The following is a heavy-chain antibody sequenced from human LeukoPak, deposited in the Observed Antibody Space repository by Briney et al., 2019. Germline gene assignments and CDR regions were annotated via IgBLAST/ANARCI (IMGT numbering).Heavy chain of an antibody. D-gene: IGHD1-1*01. CDR2: ISGSGGST. CDR3: AKVEGASKASVY. CDR1: GFTFTSYA. V-gene: IGHV3-23*01. Sequence: GRSLRLSCTASGFTFTSYAMHWVRQAPGRGLEWVSSISGSGGSTYYADSVKGRFTISRDNSKNTLYLQMYSLRAEDTAVYYCAKVEGASKASVYWGQGALVTVSS. J-gene: IGHJ4*02.